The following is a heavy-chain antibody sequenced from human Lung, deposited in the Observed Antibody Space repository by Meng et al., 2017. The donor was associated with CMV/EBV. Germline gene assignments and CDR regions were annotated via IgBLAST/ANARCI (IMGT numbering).Heavy chain of an antibody. Sequence: FSGFTLNAAGVGVGWVRQPPGKAPEWLALVYWNDDNHYNPSLRNRLTITKDTSKNQAVLTMSNMDPVDTATYYCAHYGDYRFGWYFDLWGRGTLVTVSS. D-gene: IGHD4-17*01. CDR3: AHYGDYRFGWYFDL. J-gene: IGHJ2*01. CDR2: VYWNDDN. V-gene: IGHV2-5*01. CDR1: GFTLNAAGVG.